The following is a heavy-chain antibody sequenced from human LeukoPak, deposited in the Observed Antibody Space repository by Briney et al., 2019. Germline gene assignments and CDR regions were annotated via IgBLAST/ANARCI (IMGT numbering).Heavy chain of an antibody. J-gene: IGHJ3*02. V-gene: IGHV4-59*08. D-gene: IGHD3-22*01. Sequence: SETLSLTCSVSGGSISTYYWSWMRPPPGEGLEGCGNLYYCGSTNYHPSLNSRVTISVDTYKNQFSVKQSCVTGADTAVYFCGRGGGDTMIVVVIKGRAFDIWGQGTMVTVSS. CDR2: LYYCGST. CDR3: GRGGGDTMIVVVIKGRAFDI. CDR1: GGSISTYY.